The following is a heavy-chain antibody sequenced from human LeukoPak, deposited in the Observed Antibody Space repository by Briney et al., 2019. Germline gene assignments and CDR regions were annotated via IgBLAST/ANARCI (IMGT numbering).Heavy chain of an antibody. CDR2: TIPIFGTA. Sequence: SVKVSCKASGGTFSSYAISWVRQAPGQGLEWMGGTIPIFGTANYAQKFQGRVTITADESTSTAYMELSSLRSEDTAVYYCARATRYCSSTSCLYYFDYWGQGTLVTVSS. D-gene: IGHD2-2*01. CDR3: ARATRYCSSTSCLYYFDY. V-gene: IGHV1-69*01. CDR1: GGTFSSYA. J-gene: IGHJ4*02.